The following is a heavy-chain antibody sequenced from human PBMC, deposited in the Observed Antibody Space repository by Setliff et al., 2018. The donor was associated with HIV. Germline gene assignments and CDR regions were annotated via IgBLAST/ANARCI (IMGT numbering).Heavy chain of an antibody. CDR1: GGSFRGYY. CDR3: ARDVPWGDYYYYMDV. Sequence: SETLSLTCAVYGGSFRGYYWSWIRQPAGKGLEWIGHIYTSGSTNYNPSLKSRVTMSVDTSKNQFSLKLSSVTAADTAVYYCARDVPWGDYYYYMDVWGKGTTVTVSS. D-gene: IGHD3-16*01. J-gene: IGHJ6*03. CDR2: IYTSGST. V-gene: IGHV4-4*07.